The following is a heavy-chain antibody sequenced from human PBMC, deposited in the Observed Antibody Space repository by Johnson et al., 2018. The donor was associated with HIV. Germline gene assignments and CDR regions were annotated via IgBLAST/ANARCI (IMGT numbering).Heavy chain of an antibody. V-gene: IGHV3-30-3*01. Sequence: QVQLVESGGGVVQPGRSLRLSCAASGFTFSSYAMHWVRQAPGKGLEWVAVISYDGSNKYYADSVKGRFTISRDNSKNTLYLQRNSLRAEDTAVYYCARDSALSTQWLVRSGAFDIWGQGTMVTVSS. D-gene: IGHD6-19*01. CDR3: ARDSALSTQWLVRSGAFDI. J-gene: IGHJ3*02. CDR1: GFTFSSYA. CDR2: ISYDGSNK.